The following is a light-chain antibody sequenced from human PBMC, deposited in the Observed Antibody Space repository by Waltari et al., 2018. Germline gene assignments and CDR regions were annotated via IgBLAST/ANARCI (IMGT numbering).Light chain of an antibody. Sequence: QSALTQPPSVPASIGQSLTISCPGNSSYVASSNPLTEYQQYHSQATELILYDVDNRPAGVSKRISGSKSGNTASLTISGLQAEDEAYYYCSSYTTNTRFFVGGTKLTVL. CDR3: SSYTTNTRF. V-gene: IGLV2-14*03. CDR1: SSYVASSNP. CDR2: DVD. J-gene: IGLJ2*01.